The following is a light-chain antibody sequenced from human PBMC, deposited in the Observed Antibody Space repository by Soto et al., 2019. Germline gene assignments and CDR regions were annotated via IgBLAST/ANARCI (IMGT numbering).Light chain of an antibody. J-gene: IGLJ1*01. V-gene: IGLV2-14*01. CDR1: SSDVGGYNS. CDR2: EVS. Sequence: QSALTQLASVSGSPGQSITISCTGTSSDVGGYNSVSWYQPHPGKAPKLMIYEVSDRPSGVSDRFSGSKSGNTASLTISGLQAEDEADSYCSSYTSSSLYVFGTGTQVTVL. CDR3: SSYTSSSLYV.